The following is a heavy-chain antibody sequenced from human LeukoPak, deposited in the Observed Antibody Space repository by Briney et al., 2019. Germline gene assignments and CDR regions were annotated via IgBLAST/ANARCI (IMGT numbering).Heavy chain of an antibody. CDR1: GGTFSSYA. CDR3: ARDGNPKTYYYDSSGYYGYYYYGMGV. Sequence: GASVKVSCKASGGTFSSYAISWVRQAPGQGLEWMGWMNPNSGNTGYAQKFQGRVTMTRNTSISTAYMELSSLRSEDTAVYYCARDGNPKTYYYDSSGYYGYYYYGMGVWGQGTTVTVSS. CDR2: MNPNSGNT. J-gene: IGHJ6*02. V-gene: IGHV1-8*02. D-gene: IGHD3-22*01.